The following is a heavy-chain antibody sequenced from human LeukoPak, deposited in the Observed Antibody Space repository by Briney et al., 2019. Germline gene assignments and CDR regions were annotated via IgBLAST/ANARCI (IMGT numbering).Heavy chain of an antibody. V-gene: IGHV3-21*01. CDR1: QFTFSSYS. D-gene: IGHD3-22*01. Sequence: GGSLTLSCAASQFTFSSYSMNWVRQAPGKGLEWVSSINRGATHIYYADSLRGRFIISRDDAKNSLYLQMNSLRAEGTAVYYCVRLRRNSDSSGYYYYYDYWGQGTLVTVSS. CDR3: VRLRRNSDSSGYYYYYDY. CDR2: INRGATHI. J-gene: IGHJ4*02.